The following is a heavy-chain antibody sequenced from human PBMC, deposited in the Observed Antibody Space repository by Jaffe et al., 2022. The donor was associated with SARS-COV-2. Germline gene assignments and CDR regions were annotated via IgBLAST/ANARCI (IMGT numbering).Heavy chain of an antibody. CDR3: AYWTSGRGHFDY. CDR2: IYHSGTA. D-gene: IGHD6-19*01. V-gene: IGHV4-4*02. CDR1: GASISSSNW. Sequence: QVHLQESGPGLVKPSGTLSLTCAVSGASISSSNWWSWVRQSPGKGLEWIGEIYHSGTANYNPSLKRRVTISLDKSKNQFSLSLNSVTAADTAMYFCAYWTSGRGHFDYWGQGTLVTVSS. J-gene: IGHJ4*02.